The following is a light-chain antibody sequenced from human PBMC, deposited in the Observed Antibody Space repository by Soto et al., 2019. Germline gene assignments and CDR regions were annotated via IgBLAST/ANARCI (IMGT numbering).Light chain of an antibody. CDR1: TSDIGGFNY. Sequence: QSALTQPPSASGSPGQSVTISCTGTTSDIGGFNYVSWYQQHPGKAPKLLIYEVSKRPSGVPDRFSGSKSGNAASLTVSELLAEDEADYYCAASAVSYRPVVFGGGTQLTVL. V-gene: IGLV2-8*01. J-gene: IGLJ3*02. CDR3: AASAVSYRPVV. CDR2: EVS.